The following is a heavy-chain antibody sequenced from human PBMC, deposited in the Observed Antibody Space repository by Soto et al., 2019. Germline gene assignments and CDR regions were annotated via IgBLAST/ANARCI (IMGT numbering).Heavy chain of an antibody. CDR3: AKDQPPLSVVVPAAPFDY. J-gene: IGHJ4*02. CDR1: GFTFDDYA. V-gene: IGHV3-9*01. CDR2: ISWNSGSI. Sequence: EVQLVESGGGLVQPGRSLRLSCAASGFTFDDYAMHWVRQAPGKGLEWVSGISWNSGSIGYADSVKGRFTISRDNAKNSLYLQMNSLRAEDTALYYCAKDQPPLSVVVPAAPFDYWGQGTLVTVSS. D-gene: IGHD2-2*01.